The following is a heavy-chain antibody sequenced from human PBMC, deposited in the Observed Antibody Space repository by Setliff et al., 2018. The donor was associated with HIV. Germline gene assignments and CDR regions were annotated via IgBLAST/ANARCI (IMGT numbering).Heavy chain of an antibody. D-gene: IGHD5-12*01. J-gene: IGHJ5*01. CDR3: VRSGCNGNICYDSRGWLDS. CDR2: IYTRGST. V-gene: IGHV4-61*02. Sequence: SETLSLTCTVSGGSVDSGNYDWNWVRQPGGKGLEWIGRIYTRGSTKYSPTFESRVTMSLDTSKNQFSLNLRSVTAADTALYYCVRSGCNGNICYDSRGWLDSWGQGTQVTVSS. CDR1: GGSVDSGNYD.